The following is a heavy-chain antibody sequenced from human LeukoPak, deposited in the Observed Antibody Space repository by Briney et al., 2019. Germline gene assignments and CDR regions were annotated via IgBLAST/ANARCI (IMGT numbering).Heavy chain of an antibody. CDR2: ISGSGEST. CDR3: AKARGYSSSSENNRFDP. CDR1: GFTFSSYA. Sequence: GGSLRLSCTASGFTFSSYAMNWVRQAPGKGLEWVSAISGSGESTYYADSVKGRFTISRENSKSTLYLQMNSLRAEDTALYYCAKARGYSSSSENNRFDPWGQGTLVTVSS. D-gene: IGHD6-6*01. J-gene: IGHJ5*02. V-gene: IGHV3-23*01.